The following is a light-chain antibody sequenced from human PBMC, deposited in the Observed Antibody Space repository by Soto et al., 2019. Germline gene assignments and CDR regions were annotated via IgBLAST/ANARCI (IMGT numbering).Light chain of an antibody. V-gene: IGKV3-11*01. CDR2: DAS. CDR1: QSVSGY. CDR3: QQRSKWRT. Sequence: IVLTQSPAALSLSPGERATLSCRASQSVSGYLAWYQQKPGQAPRLLIYDASKRATGIPARFSGSGFGTDFTLTISSLEPEDFAVYYCQQRSKWRTFGQGTKVDI. J-gene: IGKJ1*01.